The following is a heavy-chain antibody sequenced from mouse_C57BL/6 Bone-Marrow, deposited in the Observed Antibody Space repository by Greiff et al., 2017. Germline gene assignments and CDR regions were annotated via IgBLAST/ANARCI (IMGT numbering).Heavy chain of an antibody. D-gene: IGHD2-10*02. CDR1: GFTFSDYY. J-gene: IGHJ4*01. V-gene: IGHV5-12*01. CDR2: ISNGGGST. CDR3: ARQGYGNFYYAMDY. Sequence: EVKLVESGGGLVQPGGSLKLSCAASGFTFSDYYMYWVRQTPEKRLEWVAYISNGGGSTYYPATVKGRFTISRDNAKNTLYLQMSRLKSEDTAMYYCARQGYGNFYYAMDYWGQGTSVTVSS.